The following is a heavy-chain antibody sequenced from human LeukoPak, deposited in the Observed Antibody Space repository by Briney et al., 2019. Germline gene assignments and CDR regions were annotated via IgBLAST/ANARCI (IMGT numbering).Heavy chain of an antibody. J-gene: IGHJ5*02. V-gene: IGHV4-31*03. CDR1: GGSINNGGYY. D-gene: IGHD3-10*01. Sequence: SETLSLTCTVSGGSINNGGYYWSWIRQHPGKGLERIGYIYYSGSTYYNPSLKSRVTILVDTSKNQFSLNLSSVTAADTAVYYCARDSQVLGGNWLDPWGQGTLVTVSS. CDR2: IYYSGST. CDR3: ARDSQVLGGNWLDP.